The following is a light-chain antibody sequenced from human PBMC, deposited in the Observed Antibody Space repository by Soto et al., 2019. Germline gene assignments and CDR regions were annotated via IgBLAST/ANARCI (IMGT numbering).Light chain of an antibody. Sequence: EIVLTQSPGTLSLSPGERATLSCRASQSVSSSYLAWYQQKPGQAPRLLIYGASSRATGIPERFSGSGSGTDFTLTISRLEPEDFAVSYCQQYGSSHMYTFGQGTKLEIK. CDR2: GAS. CDR3: QQYGSSHMYT. J-gene: IGKJ2*01. V-gene: IGKV3-20*01. CDR1: QSVSSSY.